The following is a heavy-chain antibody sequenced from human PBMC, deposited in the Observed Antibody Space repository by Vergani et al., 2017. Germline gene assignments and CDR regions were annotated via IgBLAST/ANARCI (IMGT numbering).Heavy chain of an antibody. CDR3: SKANPRNSGYDYLYYYHAMDV. V-gene: IGHV3-23*01. Sequence: EVQLLESGGGLVQPGGSLRLSCAASGFTFSSYAMSGVRQAPGKGLEWVSAISGSGGSTHYADTVKGRFTISRDNSKNTLYLQMNSLRAEYTAVYYWSKANPRNSGYDYLYYYHAMDVWGQGTTVTVSS. J-gene: IGHJ6*02. CDR2: ISGSGGST. CDR1: GFTFSSYA. D-gene: IGHD5-12*01.